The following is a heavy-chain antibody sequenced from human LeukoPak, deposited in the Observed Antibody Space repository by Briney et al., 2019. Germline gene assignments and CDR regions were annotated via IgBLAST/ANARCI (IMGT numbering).Heavy chain of an antibody. J-gene: IGHJ6*03. CDR3: ARVIQLWQVDYYYYMDV. Sequence: GGSLRLSCAASGFTFDDYGMSWVRQAPGKGLEWVSGINWNGGSTGYADSVKGRFTISRDNAKNSLYLQMNSLRAEDTALYYCARVIQLWQVDYYYYMDVWGKGTTVTVSS. CDR1: GFTFDDYG. D-gene: IGHD5-18*01. CDR2: INWNGGST. V-gene: IGHV3-20*04.